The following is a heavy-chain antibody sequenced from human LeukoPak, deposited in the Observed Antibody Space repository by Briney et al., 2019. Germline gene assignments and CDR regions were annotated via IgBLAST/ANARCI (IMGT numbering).Heavy chain of an antibody. CDR2: IKQVGSET. Sequence: GGSLRLSCAASGFSFSSSWMRWVRQAPGKGLEWVANIKQVGSETYYMDSLKGRFTVSRDNAKNSVYLQMNNLRAEDTAVYYCARRAPGYCITTSCPDTYYYYYYMDVWGKGTTVTVSS. V-gene: IGHV3-7*01. CDR1: GFSFSSSW. CDR3: ARRAPGYCITTSCPDTYYYYYYMDV. J-gene: IGHJ6*03. D-gene: IGHD2-2*01.